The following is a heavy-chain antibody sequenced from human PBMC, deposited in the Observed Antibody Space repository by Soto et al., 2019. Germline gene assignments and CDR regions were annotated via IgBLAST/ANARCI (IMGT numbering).Heavy chain of an antibody. CDR2: ISYDGSNK. V-gene: IGHV3-30*18. CDR1: GFTFSSYG. Sequence: AGGSLRLSCAASGFTFSSYGMHWVRQAPGKGLEWVAVISYDGSNKYYADSVKGRFTISRDNSKNTLYLQMNSLRAEDTAVYYCAKDYYDFWSGDMDVWGQGTTVTVSS. CDR3: AKDYYDFWSGDMDV. D-gene: IGHD3-3*01. J-gene: IGHJ6*02.